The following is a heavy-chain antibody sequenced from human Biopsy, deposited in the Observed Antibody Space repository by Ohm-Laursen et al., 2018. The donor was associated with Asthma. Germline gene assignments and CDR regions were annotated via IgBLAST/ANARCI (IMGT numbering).Heavy chain of an antibody. CDR1: GFVFSQSG. Sequence: SLRLSCAASGFVFSQSGMHWVRQAPGKGLEWVAVGGSYYDGGLKYYADSVNGRFTASRDDSKNTLYLQMNSLRPDDTAVYYCARDVMEWYLPAFDFWGQGTLVTVSS. CDR3: ARDVMEWYLPAFDF. CDR2: GGSYYDGGLK. D-gene: IGHD3-3*01. V-gene: IGHV3-30*19. J-gene: IGHJ4*02.